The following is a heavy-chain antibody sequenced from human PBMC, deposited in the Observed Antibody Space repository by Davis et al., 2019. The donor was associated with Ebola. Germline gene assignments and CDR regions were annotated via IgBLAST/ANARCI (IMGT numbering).Heavy chain of an antibody. CDR2: ISGSGSYI. CDR3: ARIMTTVTTGWFDP. Sequence: GESLKISCAASGLTFSNYTMTWVRQAPGKGLEWVSSISGSGSYIYYADSVKGRFTISRDNAKNSLYLQMNSLRAEDTAVYYCARIMTTVTTGWFDPWGQGTLVTVSS. V-gene: IGHV3-21*04. D-gene: IGHD4-17*01. CDR1: GLTFSNYT. J-gene: IGHJ5*02.